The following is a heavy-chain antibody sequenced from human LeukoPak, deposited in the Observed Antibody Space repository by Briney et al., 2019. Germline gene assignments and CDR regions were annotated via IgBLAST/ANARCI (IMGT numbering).Heavy chain of an antibody. D-gene: IGHD3-16*02. CDR2: ISSSSSTI. CDR1: GFTFSSYS. CDR3: ARDAAMITFGGVIVPPSDRFDY. Sequence: PGGSLRPSCAASGFTFSSYSMNWVRQAPGKGLEWVSYISSSSSTIYYADSVKGRFTISRDNAKNSLYLQMNSLRDEDTAVYYCARDAAMITFGGVIVPPSDRFDYWGQGTLVTVSS. J-gene: IGHJ4*02. V-gene: IGHV3-48*02.